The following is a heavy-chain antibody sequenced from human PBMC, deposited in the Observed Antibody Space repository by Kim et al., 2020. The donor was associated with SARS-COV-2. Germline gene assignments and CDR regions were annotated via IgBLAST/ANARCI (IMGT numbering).Heavy chain of an antibody. V-gene: IGHV1-3*04. J-gene: IGHJ4*02. CDR1: GYTFTSNA. CDR3: ARGSTMMYEF. CDR2: IYTDNGNT. Sequence: ASVKVSCKPSGYTFTSNAIHWVRQAPGQRLEWMGWIYTDNGNTVYSQKLQDRVTISRDTSASTVYMEMSSLRSEDTAVYYCARGSTMMYEFWGQGTLVTV. D-gene: IGHD3-22*01.